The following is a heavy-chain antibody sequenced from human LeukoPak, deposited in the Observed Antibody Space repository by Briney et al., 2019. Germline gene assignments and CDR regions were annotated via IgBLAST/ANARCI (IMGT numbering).Heavy chain of an antibody. CDR3: ARGGSSGYYPNWFDP. CDR1: GYTFTSYD. D-gene: IGHD3-3*01. J-gene: IGHJ5*02. Sequence: ASVKVSCKASGYTFTSYDINWVGQATGQGLEWMGWMNPNSGNTGYAQKFQGRVTITRNTSISTAYMELSSLRSEDTAVYYCARGGSSGYYPNWFDPWGQGTLVTVSS. CDR2: MNPNSGNT. V-gene: IGHV1-8*01.